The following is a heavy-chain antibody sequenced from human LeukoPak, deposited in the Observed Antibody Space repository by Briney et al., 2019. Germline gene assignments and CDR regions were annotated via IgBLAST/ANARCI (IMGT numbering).Heavy chain of an antibody. CDR3: ARAHGSVHWFDP. CDR1: GYTFKHYD. V-gene: IGHV1-8*01. D-gene: IGHD6-19*01. CDR2: MNPNSGNT. J-gene: IGHJ5*02. Sequence: GASVKVSCKASGYTFKHYDINWVRQATGQGLEWMGWMNPNSGNTGYAQKFQGRVTITRNTSISTAYMELSRLRSDDTAMYYCARAHGSVHWFDPWGQGTLVTVSS.